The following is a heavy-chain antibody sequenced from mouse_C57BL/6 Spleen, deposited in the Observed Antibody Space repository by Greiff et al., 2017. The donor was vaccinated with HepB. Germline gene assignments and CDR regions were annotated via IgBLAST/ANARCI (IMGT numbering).Heavy chain of an antibody. CDR1: GYTFTSYW. D-gene: IGHD5-1*01. V-gene: IGHV1-55*01. J-gene: IGHJ1*03. CDR2: IYPGSGST. CDR3: ARALEEYGYWYIDV. Sequence: QVQLQQSGAELVKPGASVKMSCKASGYTFTSYWITWVKQRPGQGLEWIGDIYPGSGSTNYNEKFKSKATLTVDTSSSTAYMELSSLTSEDSAVYYCARALEEYGYWYIDVWGTGTTVTVSS.